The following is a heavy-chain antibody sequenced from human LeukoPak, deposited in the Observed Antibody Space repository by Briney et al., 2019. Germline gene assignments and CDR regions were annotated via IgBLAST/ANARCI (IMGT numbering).Heavy chain of an antibody. CDR1: GYTFTSYD. V-gene: IGHV1-8*01. Sequence: ASVKVSCKASGYTFTSYDINWVRQATGQGLEWMGWMNPNSGNTGYAQKFQGRVTMTRNTPISTAYMELSSLRSEDTAVYYCARASSGYLAYYYYGMDVWGQGTTVTVSS. CDR3: ARASSGYLAYYYYGMDV. D-gene: IGHD5-12*01. CDR2: MNPNSGNT. J-gene: IGHJ6*02.